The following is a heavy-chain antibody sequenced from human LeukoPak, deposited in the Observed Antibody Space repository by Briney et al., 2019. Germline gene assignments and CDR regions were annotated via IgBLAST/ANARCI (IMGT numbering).Heavy chain of an antibody. V-gene: IGHV4-59*08. J-gene: IGHJ6*02. CDR3: ARTRGSGWPYYYYGTDV. CDR1: GGSISSYY. D-gene: IGHD6-19*01. CDR2: IYYSGST. Sequence: SETLSLTCTVSGGSISSYYWSWIRQPPGKGLEWIGYIYYSGSTNYNPSLKSRVTISVDTSKNQFSLKLSSVTAADTAVYYCARTRGSGWPYYYYGTDVWGQGTTVTVSS.